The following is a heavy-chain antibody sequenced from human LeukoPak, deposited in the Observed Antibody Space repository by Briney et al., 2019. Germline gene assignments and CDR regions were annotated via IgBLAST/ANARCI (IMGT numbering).Heavy chain of an antibody. J-gene: IGHJ4*02. CDR3: AKDRGYNRFDMWELGN. Sequence: GGSLRLSCAASGFTFSSYWMHWVRQPPGKGLVWVSRINSDGSSTTYADSVKGRFTISRDNSKNTLYLQMNSLRAEDTAVYYCAKDRGYNRFDMWELGNWGQGTPVTVAS. CDR2: INSDGSST. V-gene: IGHV3-74*01. D-gene: IGHD5-24*01. CDR1: GFTFSSYW.